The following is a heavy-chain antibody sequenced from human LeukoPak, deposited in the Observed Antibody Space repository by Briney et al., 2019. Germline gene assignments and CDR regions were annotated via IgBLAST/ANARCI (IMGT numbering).Heavy chain of an antibody. CDR1: GFTFSDYW. D-gene: IGHD5-24*01. CDR2: IKQDGSEK. CDR3: ARWLELMRNFDW. J-gene: IGHJ4*02. V-gene: IGHV3-7*01. Sequence: GGSLRLSGVGPGFTFSDYWMSWVRQAPGKGLGWVANIKQDGSEKDYVDALKGRFTISRDNAKNSLYLQMNSLRAEDTAVYYCARWLELMRNFDWWGQGTLVTVSS.